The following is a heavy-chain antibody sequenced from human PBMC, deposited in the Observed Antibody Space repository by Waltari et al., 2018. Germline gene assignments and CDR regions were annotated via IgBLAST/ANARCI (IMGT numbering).Heavy chain of an antibody. J-gene: IGHJ4*02. Sequence: EVQLLESGGGLVQPGGSLRLSCAASEFTFSSYAMSWVRPAPGEGLEWVSGISGSGGTTYYADSVKGRFTISRDNSKNTLYLQMNSLRAEDTAVYYCAKEFSIAVAFDYWGQGTLVTVSS. D-gene: IGHD6-19*01. V-gene: IGHV3-23*01. CDR3: AKEFSIAVAFDY. CDR2: ISGSGGTT. CDR1: EFTFSSYA.